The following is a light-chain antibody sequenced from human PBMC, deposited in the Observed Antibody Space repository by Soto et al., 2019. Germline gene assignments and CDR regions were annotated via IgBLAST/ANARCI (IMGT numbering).Light chain of an antibody. Sequence: DVQMTQSPTSLSASVGGRVTITCRASQSISSYLNWCQQKPGKAAKLLIYAAYSLQSGVTSRFSGSGSGTDFTLTISSLQPEDFATYYCQPANSFPWTVGQGTQVDIK. J-gene: IGKJ1*01. CDR3: QPANSFPWT. CDR1: QSISSY. CDR2: AAY. V-gene: IGKV1-39*01.